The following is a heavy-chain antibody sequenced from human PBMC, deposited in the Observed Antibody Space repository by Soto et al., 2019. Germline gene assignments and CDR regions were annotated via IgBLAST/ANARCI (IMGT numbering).Heavy chain of an antibody. CDR3: ATRYTSGPYAESFQH. J-gene: IGHJ1*01. Sequence: QVQLVESGGGVVQPGRSLRLSCAASGFTFSSYGMHWVRQAPGKGLEWVAVIWYDGSNKYYADSVKGRFTISRDNSKNTLSLHMTSLRAADTAVYYCATRYTSGPYAESFQHWGQGTLVTVSS. CDR1: GFTFSSYG. CDR2: IWYDGSNK. D-gene: IGHD6-19*01. V-gene: IGHV3-33*01.